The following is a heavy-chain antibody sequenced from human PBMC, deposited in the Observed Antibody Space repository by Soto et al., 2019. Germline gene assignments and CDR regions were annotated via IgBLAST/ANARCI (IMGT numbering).Heavy chain of an antibody. Sequence: QVQLMQSRPEVKTPGASVKLSCTASGYTFSSYVITWVRQAPGQGLEWMGWISPFNYNTNYAQKFQGRVTMTTDTSTNTAYMELRSLRSDATAVYYCARGGRRLGWFDPWGQGTLVTVSS. V-gene: IGHV1-18*01. CDR2: ISPFNYNT. J-gene: IGHJ5*02. CDR1: GYTFSSYV. CDR3: ARGGRRLGWFDP. D-gene: IGHD6-25*01.